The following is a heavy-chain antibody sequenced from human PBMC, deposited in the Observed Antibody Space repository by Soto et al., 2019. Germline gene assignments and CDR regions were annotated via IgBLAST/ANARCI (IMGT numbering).Heavy chain of an antibody. D-gene: IGHD3-22*01. J-gene: IGHJ4*02. CDR2: IKSDGSGT. CDR3: PRGDGGRYDGNGYPGPH. V-gene: IGHV3-74*01. Sequence: EVQLVESGGGLVQPGESLTLSCAASGFPFSSYWMHWVRKAPGKGLVWVSRIKSDGSGTYYADSVQDRFTISRDNARNTLWLQMDTLRVGDTAVYSCPRGDGGRYDGNGYPGPHWGPGTLVTVSS. CDR1: GFPFSSYW.